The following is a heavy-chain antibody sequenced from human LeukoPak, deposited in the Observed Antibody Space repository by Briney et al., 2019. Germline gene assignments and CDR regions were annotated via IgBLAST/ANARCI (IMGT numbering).Heavy chain of an antibody. CDR3: ARGRYCSGTSCYKVYYYYMDV. J-gene: IGHJ6*03. D-gene: IGHD2-2*02. CDR1: GYTFTTYG. CDR2: ISAYNGNT. V-gene: IGHV1-18*01. Sequence: ASVKVSCKASGYTFTTYGISWVRQAPGQGLEWMGWISAYNGNTNHAQNLQGRVTMTTDTSTSTAYMELRSLRSDDTAVYYCARGRYCSGTSCYKVYYYYMDVWGKGTTVTVSS.